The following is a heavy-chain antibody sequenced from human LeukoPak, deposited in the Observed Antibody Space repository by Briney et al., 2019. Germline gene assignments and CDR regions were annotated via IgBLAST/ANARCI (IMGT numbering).Heavy chain of an antibody. V-gene: IGHV3-21*01. CDR2: ISGSGGST. CDR1: GFSFSNAW. CDR3: ARDYGEYYDFWSGYYTPVYFDY. D-gene: IGHD3-3*01. Sequence: GGSLRLSCAASGFSFSNAWMSWVRQAPGKGLEWVSAISGSGGSTYYADSVKGRFTISRDTAKNSLYLQMNSLRAEDTAVYYCARDYGEYYDFWSGYYTPVYFDYWGQGTLVTVSS. J-gene: IGHJ4*02.